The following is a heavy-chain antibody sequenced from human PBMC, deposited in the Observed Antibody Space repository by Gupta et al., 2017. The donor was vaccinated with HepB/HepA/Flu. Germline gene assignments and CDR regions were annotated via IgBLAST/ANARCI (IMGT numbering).Heavy chain of an antibody. CDR2: IDHLVIS. V-gene: IGHV4-34*02. D-gene: IGHD3-10*01. J-gene: IGHJ5*02. Sequence: QVQVQQWGAGLLKPSETQSLTCDLYGGSFSGNFWSWIRQPPGKGLEWFGDIDHLVISNYNPSLKSRVSISVDTSKNQFSLRMTSVTAADTATYYCAGGDQYVTKSYSHHWGQGTLVSVSS. CDR1: GGSFSGNF. CDR3: AGGDQYVTKSYSHH.